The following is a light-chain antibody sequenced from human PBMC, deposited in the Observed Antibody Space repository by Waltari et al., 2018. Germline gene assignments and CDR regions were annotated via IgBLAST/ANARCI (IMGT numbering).Light chain of an antibody. J-gene: IGKJ1*01. CDR1: QGIRNS. CDR2: GAS. CDR3: LQYVSYPRT. Sequence: DIQMTQSPSSLSAFVGDRVTISCRASQGIRNSVDWFQQKPGKAPKALMYGASTLHSGVPSRFSGSGFGTDFTLTISGLQPEDLATYYCLQYVSYPRTFGQGTKVEIK. V-gene: IGKV1-16*01.